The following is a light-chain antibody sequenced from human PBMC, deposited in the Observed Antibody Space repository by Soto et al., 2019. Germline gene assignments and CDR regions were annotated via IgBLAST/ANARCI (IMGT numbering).Light chain of an antibody. CDR3: AAWDGSLNAYV. V-gene: IGLV1-44*01. Sequence: QLVLTQPPSASGTPGQRVTFSCSGGSSNIGNNPVNWYQQLPGTAPKLLIYSNTQRPSGVPDRFSGSKSGTSASLAISGLQSEDEADYFCAAWDGSLNAYVFGTGTKLTVL. CDR1: SSNIGNNP. CDR2: SNT. J-gene: IGLJ1*01.